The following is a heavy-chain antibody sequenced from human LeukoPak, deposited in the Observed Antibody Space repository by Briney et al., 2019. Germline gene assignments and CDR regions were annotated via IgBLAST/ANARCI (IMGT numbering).Heavy chain of an antibody. CDR3: AKRGVVIRVILVGFHKEAYYFDS. V-gene: IGHV3-23*01. CDR2: IGGSGGGT. Sequence: WVSQTPGKGLEWVAGIGGSGGGTNYADSVRGRFIISRDNSKNILFLQMNSLTAEDTAMYFCAKRGVVIRVILVGFHKEAYYFDSWGQGALVTVSS. J-gene: IGHJ4*02. D-gene: IGHD2-21*01.